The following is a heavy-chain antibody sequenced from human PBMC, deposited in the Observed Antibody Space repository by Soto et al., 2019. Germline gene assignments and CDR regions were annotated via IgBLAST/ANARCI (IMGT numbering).Heavy chain of an antibody. CDR3: VKDRDRSSSLVSMDV. V-gene: IGHV3-64D*06. J-gene: IGHJ6*02. Sequence: GGSLRLSCSASGFTFSSYAMHWVRQAPGKGLEYVSAISSNGGSTYYADSVKGRFTISRDNSKNTLYLQMSSLRAEDTAVYYCVKDRDRSSSLVSMDVWGQGTTVTVSS. D-gene: IGHD6-13*01. CDR2: ISSNGGST. CDR1: GFTFSSYA.